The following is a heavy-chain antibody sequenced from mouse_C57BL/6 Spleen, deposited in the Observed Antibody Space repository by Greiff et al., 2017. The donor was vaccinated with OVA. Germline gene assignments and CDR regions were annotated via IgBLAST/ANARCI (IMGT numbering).Heavy chain of an antibody. CDR2: IYPGSGNT. D-gene: IGHD1-1*01. Sequence: QVQLQQSGAELVRPGASVKLSCKASGYTFTDYYINWVKQRPGQGLEWIARIYPGSGNTYYNEKFKGKATLTADKSSSTAYMQLSSLTSEDSAVYFCAREELLRPYCFDYWGQGTTLTVSA. CDR1: GYTFTDYY. J-gene: IGHJ2*01. V-gene: IGHV1-76*01. CDR3: AREELLRPYCFDY.